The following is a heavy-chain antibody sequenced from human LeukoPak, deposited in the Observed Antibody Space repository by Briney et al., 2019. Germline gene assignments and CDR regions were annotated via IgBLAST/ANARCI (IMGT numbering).Heavy chain of an antibody. V-gene: IGHV4-34*01. D-gene: IGHD6-19*01. CDR2: INHSGST. J-gene: IGHJ4*02. CDR3: ASTVAGFSVGAPTFDY. Sequence: PSETLSLTCAVYGGSFSGYYWSWIRQPPGKGLEWIGEINHSGSTNYNPSLKSRVTISVDTSKNQFSLKLSSVTAADTAVYYCASTVAGFSVGAPTFDYWGQGTLVTVSS. CDR1: GGSFSGYY.